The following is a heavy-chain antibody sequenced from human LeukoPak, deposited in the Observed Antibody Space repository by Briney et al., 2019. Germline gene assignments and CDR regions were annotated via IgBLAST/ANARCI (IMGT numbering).Heavy chain of an antibody. CDR3: ARDKNWDLEY. CDR2: ISTYNGNT. D-gene: IGHD7-27*01. CDR1: GYTFTSYG. Sequence: ASVTVSCKTSGYTFTSYGISWMRQAPGQGLEWMGWISTYNGNTNYAQNLQGRVTMTTDTSTSTAYMELRSLKSDDTAVYYCARDKNWDLEYWGQGTLVIVSS. J-gene: IGHJ4*02. V-gene: IGHV1-18*01.